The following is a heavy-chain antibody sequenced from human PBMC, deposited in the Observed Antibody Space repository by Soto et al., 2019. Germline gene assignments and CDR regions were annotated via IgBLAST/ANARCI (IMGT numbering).Heavy chain of an antibody. Sequence: EVQLLVSGGGLVQPGGSLRLSCAASGFTFSSYAMSWVRQAPGKGLEWVSGISGSAESIYYEDSVKGRFTISRDNSKNTLYLQMNSLRAEDTAVYYCARASGYNYGGSGGQNDYWGQEPWPPSPQ. D-gene: IGHD5-12*01. CDR2: ISGSAESI. CDR3: ARASGYNYGGSGGQNDY. V-gene: IGHV3-23*01. J-gene: IGHJ4*01. CDR1: GFTFSSYA.